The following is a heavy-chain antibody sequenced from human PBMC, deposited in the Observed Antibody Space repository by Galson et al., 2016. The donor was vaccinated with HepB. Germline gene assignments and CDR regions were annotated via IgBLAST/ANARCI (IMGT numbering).Heavy chain of an antibody. CDR1: GASITTYY. CDR3: TRDFDPFDS. CDR2: IHHRWST. J-gene: IGHJ5*01. D-gene: IGHD3-9*01. V-gene: IGHV4-59*01. Sequence: SETLSLTCTVSGASITTYYWSWIRRPPGKALEWIGYIHHRWSTKYNPSLNSRVTMSLNTSENQFSLSLRSVTAADTAVYYCTRDFDPFDSWGQGTLVTVSS.